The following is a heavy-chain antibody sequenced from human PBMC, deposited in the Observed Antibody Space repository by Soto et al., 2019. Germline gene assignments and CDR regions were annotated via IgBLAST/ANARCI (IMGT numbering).Heavy chain of an antibody. V-gene: IGHV4-59*08. CDR3: ARRWGRTFDY. J-gene: IGHJ4*02. CDR2: IYYSGST. D-gene: IGHD1-26*01. CDR1: GGSISSYY. Sequence: QVQLQESGPGLVKPSETLSLTCIVSGGSISSYYWRWIRQPPRKGLVWIGDIYYSGSTNYNPSLKSRVTISVDTSKNQFSLKLSSVTAADTAVYYCARRWGRTFDYWGQGTLVTVSS.